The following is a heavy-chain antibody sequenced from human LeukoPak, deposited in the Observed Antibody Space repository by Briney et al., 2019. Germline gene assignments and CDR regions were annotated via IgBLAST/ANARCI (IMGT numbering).Heavy chain of an antibody. V-gene: IGHV1-8*02. CDR2: MNPNSGNT. Sequence: ASVKVSCKASGYTFTSYGISWVRQAPGQGLEWMGWMNPNSGNTGYAQKFQGRVTMTRNTSISTAYMELSSLRSEDTAVYYCARGRYYGSGSYNYWGQGTLVTVSS. CDR1: GYTFTSYG. D-gene: IGHD3-10*01. J-gene: IGHJ4*02. CDR3: ARGRYYGSGSYNY.